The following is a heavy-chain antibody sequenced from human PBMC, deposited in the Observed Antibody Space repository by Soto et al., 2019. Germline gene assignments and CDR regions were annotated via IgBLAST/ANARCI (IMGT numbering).Heavy chain of an antibody. CDR2: ISGSGGST. CDR1: GFTFSSYA. J-gene: IGHJ4*02. D-gene: IGHD2-15*01. V-gene: IGHV3-23*01. CDR3: AQVRGVVALDGYFDC. Sequence: EVQLLESGGGLVQPGGSLRLACVASGFTFSSYAMTWVRQAPGKGLEWVSGISGSGGSTYYADSVKGRFTISRDNSKHTLYLQMNSLRAEDTAVYFCAQVRGVVALDGYFDCWGQGTLVTVSS.